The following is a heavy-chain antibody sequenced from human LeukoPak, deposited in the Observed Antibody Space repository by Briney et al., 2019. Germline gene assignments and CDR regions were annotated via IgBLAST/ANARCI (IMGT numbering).Heavy chain of an antibody. Sequence: PGGSLRLSCAASGFTFSSYEMNWVRQAPGKGLEWVSYISSSGSTIYYADSVKGRFTISRDNAKNSLYLQMNSLRAEDTAVYYCAREMRGYSYGSADYWGQGTLVTVSS. V-gene: IGHV3-48*03. J-gene: IGHJ4*02. CDR1: GFTFSSYE. D-gene: IGHD5-18*01. CDR3: AREMRGYSYGSADY. CDR2: ISSSGSTI.